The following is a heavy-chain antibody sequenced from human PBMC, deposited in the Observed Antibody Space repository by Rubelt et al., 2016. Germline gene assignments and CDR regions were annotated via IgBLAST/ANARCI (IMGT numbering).Heavy chain of an antibody. CDR2: IRNKTKRYTT. Sequence: EVQLVESGGDLVQPGGSLRLSCAASGFIFSDYYMDWVRQAPGKGLEWGGRIRNKTKRYTTEYTASVKGGFTNSSDDSKNSLYMAMSSLKTEDTAGYYCARGGGYYAFDIWGQGTLVTVSS. CDR1: GFIFSDYY. CDR3: ARGGGYYAFDI. J-gene: IGHJ3*02. V-gene: IGHV3-72*01. D-gene: IGHD1-26*01.